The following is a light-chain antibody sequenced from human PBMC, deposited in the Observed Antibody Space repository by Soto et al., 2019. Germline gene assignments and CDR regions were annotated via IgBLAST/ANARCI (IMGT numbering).Light chain of an antibody. Sequence: EVVLTQSPGTLSLSPGERATLSCRSSQSVTTYLAWYQHTPGQAPRLLIYGASLRSAGIPDRFSGSGSGSDFTLTISRLEPEDFAVYYCHQYAGPPATFGQGTRLEIK. J-gene: IGKJ2*01. CDR2: GAS. CDR1: QSVTTY. CDR3: HQYAGPPAT. V-gene: IGKV3-20*01.